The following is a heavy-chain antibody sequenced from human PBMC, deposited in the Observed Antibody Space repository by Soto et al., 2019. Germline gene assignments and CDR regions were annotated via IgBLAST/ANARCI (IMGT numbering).Heavy chain of an antibody. D-gene: IGHD3-3*01. Sequence: ASVKVSCKASGYTITSYDINCVRQSTGQGLEWMGWMNPNSGNTGYAQKFQGRVTMTRNTSISTAYMELSSLRSEDTAVYYCARVLSWASYYDFWSGYYNYYYYGMDVWGQGTKVTVSS. CDR3: ARVLSWASYYDFWSGYYNYYYYGMDV. CDR1: GYTITSYD. V-gene: IGHV1-8*01. CDR2: MNPNSGNT. J-gene: IGHJ6*02.